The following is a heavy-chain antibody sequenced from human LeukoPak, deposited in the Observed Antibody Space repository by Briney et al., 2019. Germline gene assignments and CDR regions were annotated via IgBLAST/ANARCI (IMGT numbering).Heavy chain of an antibody. CDR2: INPNSGGT. CDR1: GYTFTGYY. D-gene: IGHD6-19*01. CDR3: ARTQWLVRPFDY. Sequence: ASVKVSCKASGYTFTGYYMHWVRQAPGQGLEWMGCINPNSGGTNYEQKFQGRVTMTRDMSTSTVYMELSSLRSEDTAVYYCARTQWLVRPFDYWGQGTLVTVSS. V-gene: IGHV1-2*02. J-gene: IGHJ4*02.